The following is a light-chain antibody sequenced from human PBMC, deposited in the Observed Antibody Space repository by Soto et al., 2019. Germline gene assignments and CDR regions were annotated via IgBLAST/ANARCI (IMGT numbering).Light chain of an antibody. J-gene: IGLJ1*01. V-gene: IGLV2-11*01. CDR1: SSDVGRYNY. Sequence: QSALTQPRSVSGSPGQSVAISCAGTSSDVGRYNYVSWYQQYPGKAPKLIIYDVTKRPSGVPDRFSGSKSGNTASLTISGLQAEDEADYYCSSYTSDSIYVFGTGTKLTVL. CDR2: DVT. CDR3: SSYTSDSIYV.